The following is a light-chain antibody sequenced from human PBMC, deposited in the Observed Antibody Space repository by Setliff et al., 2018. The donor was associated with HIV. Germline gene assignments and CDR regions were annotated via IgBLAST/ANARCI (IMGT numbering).Light chain of an antibody. Sequence: QSALAQPASVSGSPGQSITISCTGTSRDVGGYNYVSWCQQHPGKAPKLIIYEVRNRPSGVSNRFSGSKSGNTASLTISGLQAEDEADYYCSSYAITNTLPFGTGTKVTVL. CDR2: EVR. CDR3: SSYAITNTLP. V-gene: IGLV2-14*01. J-gene: IGLJ1*01. CDR1: SRDVGGYNY.